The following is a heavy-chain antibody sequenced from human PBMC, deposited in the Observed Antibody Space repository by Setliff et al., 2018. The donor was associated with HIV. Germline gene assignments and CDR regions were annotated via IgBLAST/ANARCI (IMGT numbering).Heavy chain of an antibody. D-gene: IGHD3-3*01. CDR1: GFSLNTHGVS. J-gene: IGHJ3*02. Sequence: ESGPTLVNPTQTLTLTCIFSGFSLNTHGVSLGWIRQSPGKGLEWLALIYWDDDKRYSPPLRARLTISRDTSKDQVVLTMTDMDPVDTATYYCARRLEDYDAFDMWGQGTKVTVS. CDR3: ARRLEDYDAFDM. V-gene: IGHV2-5*02. CDR2: IYWDDDK.